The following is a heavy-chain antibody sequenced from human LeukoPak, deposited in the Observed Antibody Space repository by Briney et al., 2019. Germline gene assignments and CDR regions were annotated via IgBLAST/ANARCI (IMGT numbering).Heavy chain of an antibody. CDR1: EFSFSNYC. CDR3: AKDWRWEEEIYGMNV. V-gene: IGHV3-30*18. J-gene: IGHJ6*02. CDR2: ISHGGSNK. Sequence: TGGSLRLSCVASEFSFSNYCMHWVRQAPGKGLEWVAVISHGGSNKYYAESVKGRFTISRDNSKNTLYLQMNSLRAEDTAVYYCAKDWRWEEEIYGMNVWGQGTAVTVSS. D-gene: IGHD5-24*01.